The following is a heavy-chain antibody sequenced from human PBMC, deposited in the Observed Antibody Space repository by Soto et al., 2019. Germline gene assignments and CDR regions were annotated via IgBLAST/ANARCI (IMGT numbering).Heavy chain of an antibody. CDR1: GFTVSSNY. V-gene: IGHV3-66*01. CDR2: IYSGGST. D-gene: IGHD3-22*01. J-gene: IGHJ4*02. CDR3: ASGGNYYDSSPYYFDY. Sequence: GGSLRLSCAAPGFTVSSNYMSWVRQAPGRGLEWVSVIYSGGSTYYADSMKGRFTISRDNSKNTLYLQMNSLRAEDTAVYYCASGGNYYDSSPYYFDYWGQGTLVTVSS.